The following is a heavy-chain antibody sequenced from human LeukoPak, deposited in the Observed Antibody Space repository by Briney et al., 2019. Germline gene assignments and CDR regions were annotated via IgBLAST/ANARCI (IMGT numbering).Heavy chain of an antibody. CDR2: ISYDGSNK. J-gene: IGHJ4*02. CDR1: GFTFSSYA. D-gene: IGHD5-24*01. CDR3: ARAVEMSTITAPGFDY. V-gene: IGHV3-30*04. Sequence: GESLRLSCAASGFTFSSYAMHWVRQAPGKGLEWVAVISYDGSNKYYADSVKGRFTISRDNSKNTLYLQMNSLRAEDTAVYYCARAVEMSTITAPGFDYWGQGTLVTVSS.